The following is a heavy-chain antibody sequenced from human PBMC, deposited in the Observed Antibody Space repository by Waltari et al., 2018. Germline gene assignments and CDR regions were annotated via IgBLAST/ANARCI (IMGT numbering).Heavy chain of an antibody. D-gene: IGHD3-10*01. J-gene: IGHJ6*03. CDR3: ASGAHQPPYYYYYMDV. V-gene: IGHV4-59*01. Sequence: QVQLQESGPGLVKPSETLSLTCTVSGGSISSYYWSWIRQPPGKGLEWIGYIYYSGSTNYNTSVKSRDTISVDTSKNQFSLKLRSVTAADTDVYYCASGAHQPPYYYYYMDVWGKGTTVTVSS. CDR1: GGSISSYY. CDR2: IYYSGST.